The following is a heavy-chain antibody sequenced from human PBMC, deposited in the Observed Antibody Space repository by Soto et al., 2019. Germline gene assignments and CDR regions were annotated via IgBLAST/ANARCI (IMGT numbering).Heavy chain of an antibody. V-gene: IGHV1-69*13. D-gene: IGHD2-21*01. J-gene: IGHJ4*02. CDR1: GGTFSSYA. Sequence: GASVKVSCKASGGTFSSYAISWVRQAPGQGLEWMGGIIPIFGTANYAQKFQGRVTITADESTSTAYMELSSLRSEDTAVYYCARGRGGGETTDGVDYWGQGTLVTVSS. CDR2: IIPIFGTA. CDR3: ARGRGGGETTDGVDY.